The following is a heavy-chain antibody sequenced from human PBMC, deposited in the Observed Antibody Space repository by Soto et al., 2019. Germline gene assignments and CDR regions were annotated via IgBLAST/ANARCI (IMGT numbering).Heavy chain of an antibody. CDR1: GFMFRSYA. Sequence: LRLSCAASGFMFRSYAMHWVRQAPGKGLEWVAGIWYDGSTKYYGDSVKGRYSISRDNSKNTLYLQMNSLRAEDTAVYYCARVMYDFWSGYYYYYYYGMDVWGQGTTVTVSS. CDR3: ARVMYDFWSGYYYYYYYGMDV. J-gene: IGHJ6*02. CDR2: IWYDGSTK. D-gene: IGHD3-3*01. V-gene: IGHV3-33*01.